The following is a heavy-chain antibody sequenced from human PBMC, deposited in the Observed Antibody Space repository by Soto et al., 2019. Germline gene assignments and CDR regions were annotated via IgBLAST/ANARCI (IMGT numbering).Heavy chain of an antibody. D-gene: IGHD3-10*01. CDR3: ARVGYGSGSYAFDI. J-gene: IGHJ3*02. V-gene: IGHV4-59*01. Sequence: SETLSLTCTVSGGSISSYYWSWIRQPPGKGLEWIGYIYYSGSTNYNPSLKSRVTISVDTSKNQFSLKLSSVIAADTAVYYCARVGYGSGSYAFDIWGQGTMVTVSS. CDR1: GGSISSYY. CDR2: IYYSGST.